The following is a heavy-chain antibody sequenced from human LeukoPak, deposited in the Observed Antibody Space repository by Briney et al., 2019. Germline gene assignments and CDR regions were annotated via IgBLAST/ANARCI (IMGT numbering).Heavy chain of an antibody. D-gene: IGHD3-3*01. Sequence: SETLSLTCTVSGGSISSYYWSWIRQPPGKGLEGIGYIYYSGSTNYNPSLKSRVTISVDTSKNQFSLKLSSVTAADTAVYYCARSTPRGITIFGVVTSPYPYGMDVWGQGTTVTVSS. CDR1: GGSISSYY. V-gene: IGHV4-59*01. J-gene: IGHJ6*02. CDR2: IYYSGST. CDR3: ARSTPRGITIFGVVTSPYPYGMDV.